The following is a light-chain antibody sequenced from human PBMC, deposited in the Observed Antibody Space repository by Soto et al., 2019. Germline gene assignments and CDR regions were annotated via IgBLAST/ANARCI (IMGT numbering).Light chain of an antibody. CDR2: AAT. CDR3: QQYRSSPYT. V-gene: IGKV3-20*01. Sequence: DIVLTQSPATLSLSPGERAALSCRASQSVRDSFLAWHQQKPGQSPRLLIYAATSRATGIPARFSGSGSETDFTLTIYRLEPEDFAVYYCQQYRSSPYTFGQGTKLEIK. CDR1: QSVRDSF. J-gene: IGKJ2*01.